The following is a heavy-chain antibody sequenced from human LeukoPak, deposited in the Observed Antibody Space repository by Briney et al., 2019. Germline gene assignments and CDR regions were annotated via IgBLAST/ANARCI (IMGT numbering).Heavy chain of an antibody. CDR3: AREDIVVVPAALRVHDY. CDR1: GGSISSSSYY. Sequence: SETLSLTCTVSGGSISSSSYYWGWIRQPPGKGLEWIGSIYYSGSTYYNPSLKSRVTISVDTSKNQFSLKLSSVTAADTAVYYCAREDIVVVPAALRVHDYWGQGTLVTVSS. J-gene: IGHJ4*02. D-gene: IGHD2-2*01. V-gene: IGHV4-39*02. CDR2: IYYSGST.